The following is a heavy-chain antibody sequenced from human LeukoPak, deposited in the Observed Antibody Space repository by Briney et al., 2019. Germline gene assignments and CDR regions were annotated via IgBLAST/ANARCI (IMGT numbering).Heavy chain of an antibody. Sequence: SVKVSCKASGGTFSSYAISWVRQAPGQGLEWMGRTIPIFGTANYAQKFQGRVTITTDESTSTAYMELSSLRSEDTAVYYCRVDYYDSSGFRSYAFDIWGQGTMVTVSS. V-gene: IGHV1-69*05. CDR1: GGTFSSYA. J-gene: IGHJ3*02. CDR3: RVDYYDSSGFRSYAFDI. D-gene: IGHD3-22*01. CDR2: TIPIFGTA.